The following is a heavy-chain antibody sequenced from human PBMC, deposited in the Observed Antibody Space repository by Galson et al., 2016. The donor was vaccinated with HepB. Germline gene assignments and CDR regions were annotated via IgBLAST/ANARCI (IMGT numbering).Heavy chain of an antibody. CDR1: GYTFTKYW. CDR3: ARQGDVVVGEIDY. Sequence: QSGAEVKKPGESLSISCQTSGYTFTKYWIGWVRQMPGKGLEWMGIVYPDDSDPNYSPSFRGQVTISADKSINTAYLQWNSLKASDTAIYYCARQGDVVVGEIDYWGQGTLVTVSS. V-gene: IGHV5-51*01. D-gene: IGHD2-15*01. J-gene: IGHJ4*02. CDR2: VYPDDSDP.